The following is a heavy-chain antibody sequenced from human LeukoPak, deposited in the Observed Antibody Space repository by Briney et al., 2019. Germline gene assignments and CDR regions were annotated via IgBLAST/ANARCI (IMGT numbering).Heavy chain of an antibody. V-gene: IGHV3-48*02. CDR2: ITSSSSSI. CDR1: GFTFSSYR. Sequence: GGRLRLSCAASGFTFSSYRMNWVRQAPGKGLEWVSSITSSSSSIHSADSVKGRFTISRDNAKNSLYLQMNSLRDEDTAVYYCARPQVLGSSHCAFDLWGQGTKVTVSS. CDR3: ARPQVLGSSHCAFDL. D-gene: IGHD2-21*01. J-gene: IGHJ3*01.